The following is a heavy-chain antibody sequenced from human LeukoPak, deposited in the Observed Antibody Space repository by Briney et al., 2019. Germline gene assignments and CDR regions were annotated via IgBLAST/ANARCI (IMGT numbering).Heavy chain of an antibody. J-gene: IGHJ5*02. V-gene: IGHV1-2*02. Sequence: ASVKVSCKASGYTFTGYYMHWVRQAPGQGLEWMGWINFNSGGTNYAQKFHGRVTMTRDTSISAAYMELSRLRSDDTAVYYCARGGDFTDNWFDPWGQGTLVIVSS. CDR1: GYTFTGYY. D-gene: IGHD3-10*01. CDR3: ARGGDFTDNWFDP. CDR2: INFNSGGT.